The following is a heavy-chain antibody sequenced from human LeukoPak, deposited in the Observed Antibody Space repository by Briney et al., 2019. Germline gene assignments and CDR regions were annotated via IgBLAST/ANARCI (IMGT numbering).Heavy chain of an antibody. J-gene: IGHJ4*02. Sequence: PSETLSLTCTVSGGSISSSSYYWGWIRQPPGKGLEWIGSIYYSGSTYYNPSLKSRVTISVDTSKNQFSLKLSSVTAADTAVYYRARPISIAVGIDYWGQGTLVTVSS. CDR1: GGSISSSSYY. CDR3: ARPISIAVGIDY. V-gene: IGHV4-39*01. D-gene: IGHD6-19*01. CDR2: IYYSGST.